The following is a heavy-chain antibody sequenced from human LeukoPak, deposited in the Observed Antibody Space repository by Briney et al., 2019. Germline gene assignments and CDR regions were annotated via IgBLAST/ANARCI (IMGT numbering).Heavy chain of an antibody. Sequence: SVKVSCKASGGTFSSYAISWVRQAPGQGLEWMGGIIPIFGTANYAQKFQGRDTITADESTSTAYMELSSLRSEDTAVYYCARAGSSGWNYYYGMDVWGQGTTVTVSS. J-gene: IGHJ6*02. V-gene: IGHV1-69*13. CDR1: GGTFSSYA. CDR3: ARAGSSGWNYYYGMDV. CDR2: IIPIFGTA. D-gene: IGHD6-19*01.